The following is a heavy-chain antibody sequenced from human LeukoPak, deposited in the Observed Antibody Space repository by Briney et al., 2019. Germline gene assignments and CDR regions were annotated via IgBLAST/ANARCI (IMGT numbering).Heavy chain of an antibody. J-gene: IGHJ5*02. CDR2: ISGHGGP. Sequence: GGSLRLSCAASGFTFITYTMAWVRQAPGGGLEWVSGISGHGGPYYADSVRGRFAISRDNSKSTLYLQMNSLRAEGTAVYYCAKDFRRNLGGPGSWGRGTLVIVSS. CDR1: GFTFITYT. D-gene: IGHD1-14*01. CDR3: AKDFRRNLGGPGS. V-gene: IGHV3-23*01.